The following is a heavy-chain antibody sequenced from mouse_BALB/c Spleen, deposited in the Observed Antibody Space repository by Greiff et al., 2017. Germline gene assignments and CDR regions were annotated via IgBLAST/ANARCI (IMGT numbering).Heavy chain of an antibody. Sequence: QVQLQQSGPGLVQPSQSLSITCTVSGFSLTSYGVHWVRQSPGKGLEWLGVIWSGGSTDYNAAFISRLSISKDNSKSQVFFKMNSLQANDTAIYYCARIFYAMDYWGQGTSVTVSS. J-gene: IGHJ4*01. V-gene: IGHV2-2*02. CDR1: GFSLTSYG. CDR2: IWSGGST. CDR3: ARIFYAMDY.